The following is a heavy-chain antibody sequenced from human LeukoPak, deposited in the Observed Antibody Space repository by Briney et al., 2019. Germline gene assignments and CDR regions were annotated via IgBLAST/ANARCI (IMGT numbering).Heavy chain of an antibody. Sequence: PGGPLRLSCAASGFIFDDYGMSWVRQAPGQGLEWVSGINWNGGSTGYADSVKGRFTISRDNAKNSLYVQMNSLRAEDTALYYCARGGYSGSYFAYWGQGTLVTVSS. V-gene: IGHV3-20*04. CDR3: ARGGYSGSYFAY. CDR1: GFIFDDYG. J-gene: IGHJ4*02. CDR2: INWNGGST. D-gene: IGHD1-26*01.